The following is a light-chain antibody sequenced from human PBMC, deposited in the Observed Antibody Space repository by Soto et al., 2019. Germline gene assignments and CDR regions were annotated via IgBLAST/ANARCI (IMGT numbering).Light chain of an antibody. V-gene: IGKV3-20*01. CDR3: QQYGSSLSWT. CDR1: QSVSSNY. J-gene: IGKJ1*01. Sequence: EIVLTQSPGTLSLSPGERATLSCRASQSVSSNYLAWYQQRPGQAPRLLIYGASSRATGIPDRFSGSGSGTDFTLTISRLEPGDFAVYYCQQYGSSLSWTFGQGTKGDIK. CDR2: GAS.